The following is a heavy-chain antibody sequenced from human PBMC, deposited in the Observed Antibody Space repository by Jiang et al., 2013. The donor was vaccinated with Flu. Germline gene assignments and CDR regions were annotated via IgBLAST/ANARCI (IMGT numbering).Heavy chain of an antibody. CDR1: GGSFSSHA. CDR3: ARSSWGYSYGPFEY. Sequence: QLVESGSEVKKPGSSVRVSCKASGGSFSSHAMNWVRQAPGQGLEWMGGINHIFGTTDYSQKFQGRVTITADKSTSTAYMDLSGLRSEDTAIYYCARSSWGYSYGPFEYWGQGTLVTVSS. CDR2: INHIFGTT. J-gene: IGHJ4*02. V-gene: IGHV1-69*06. D-gene: IGHD5-18*01.